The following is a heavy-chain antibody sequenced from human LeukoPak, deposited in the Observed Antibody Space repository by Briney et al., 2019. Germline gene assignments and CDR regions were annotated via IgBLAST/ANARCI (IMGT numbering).Heavy chain of an antibody. V-gene: IGHV3-49*04. CDR3: TRDQGMVPSPGDY. J-gene: IGHJ4*02. Sequence: GGSLRLSCTASGFTFGDYAMSWVRQAPGKGLEWVGFIRSKAYGGTTEYAVSVKGRFTISRDDSKSIAYLQMNSLKTEDTAVYYCTRDQGMVPSPGDYWGQGTLVTVSS. CDR2: IRSKAYGGTT. D-gene: IGHD2-8*01. CDR1: GFTFGDYA.